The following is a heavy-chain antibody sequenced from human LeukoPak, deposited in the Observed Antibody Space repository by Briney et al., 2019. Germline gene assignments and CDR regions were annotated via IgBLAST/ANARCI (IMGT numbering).Heavy chain of an antibody. CDR3: ARWGGYSSSPGGFDP. D-gene: IGHD6-6*01. Sequence: SETLSLTCTVSGGSISSYYWSWIRQPPGKGLEWIGYIYYSGSTNYNPSLKSRVTISVDTSKNQFSPKLSSVTAADTAVYYCARWGGYSSSPGGFDPWGQGTLVTVSS. CDR1: GGSISSYY. CDR2: IYYSGST. V-gene: IGHV4-59*01. J-gene: IGHJ5*02.